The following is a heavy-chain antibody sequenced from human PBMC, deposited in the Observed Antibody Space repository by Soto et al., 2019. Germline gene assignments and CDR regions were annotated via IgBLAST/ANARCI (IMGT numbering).Heavy chain of an antibody. CDR1: GGSFSGYY. J-gene: IGHJ5*02. CDR2: INHSGST. CDR3: AREDIVVVVAARWFDP. V-gene: IGHV4-34*01. D-gene: IGHD2-15*01. Sequence: SETLSLTCAVYGGSFSGYYWSWIRQPPGKGLEWIGEINHSGSTNYNPSLKSRVTISVDTSKNQFSLKLSSVTAADTAVYYCAREDIVVVVAARWFDPWGQGTLVTVSS.